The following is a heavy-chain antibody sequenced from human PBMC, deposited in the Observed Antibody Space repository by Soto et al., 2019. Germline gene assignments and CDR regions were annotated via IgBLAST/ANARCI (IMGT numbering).Heavy chain of an antibody. Sequence: GGSLRLSCAASGFTFSNYAMIWVRQAPGKGLEWVSGIDSSGGSTYYADSVKGRFTISRDNSQNTLYLQMNSLRAEDTAVYYCAKDYDFWSGYYAAFDSWGQGTLVTVSS. CDR3: AKDYDFWSGYYAAFDS. V-gene: IGHV3-23*01. CDR1: GFTFSNYA. CDR2: IDSSGGST. D-gene: IGHD3-3*01. J-gene: IGHJ4*02.